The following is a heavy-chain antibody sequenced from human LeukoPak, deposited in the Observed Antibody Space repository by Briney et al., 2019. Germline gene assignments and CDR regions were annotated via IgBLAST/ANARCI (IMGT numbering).Heavy chain of an antibody. CDR3: ARDPCSTSCYRGGYYYYYMDV. CDR2: IGAYNGNT. D-gene: IGHD2-2*02. CDR1: GYTFTSYG. J-gene: IGHJ6*03. Sequence: ASVKVSCKASGYTFTSYGISWVRQAPGQGLEWMGWIGAYNGNTNYAQKFQGRVTITADESTNTAHMELSSLRSEDTAVYYCARDPCSTSCYRGGYYYYYMDVWGKGTTVTVSS. V-gene: IGHV1-18*01.